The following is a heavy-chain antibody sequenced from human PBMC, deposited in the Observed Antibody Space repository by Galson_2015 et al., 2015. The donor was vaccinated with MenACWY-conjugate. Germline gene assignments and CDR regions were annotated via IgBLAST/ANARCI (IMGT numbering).Heavy chain of an antibody. CDR3: ARDPSFTGFDS. CDR1: GFTFSSSR. D-gene: IGHD1-14*01. V-gene: IGHV3-48*01. CDR2: ISSGSGPI. J-gene: IGHJ4*02. Sequence: SLRLSCAASGFTFSSSRMNWVRQAPGKGLAWVSYISSGSGPIYYADSVKGRFTISRDNAKNSLYLQMDSLRAEDTAVYYCARDPSFTGFDSWGQGILVTVAS.